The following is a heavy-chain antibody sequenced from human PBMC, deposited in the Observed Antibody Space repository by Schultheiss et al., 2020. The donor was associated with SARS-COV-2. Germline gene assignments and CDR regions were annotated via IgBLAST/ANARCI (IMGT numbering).Heavy chain of an antibody. Sequence: SQTLSLTCAVYGGSFSGYYWSWIRQPPGKGLEWIGEINHSGSTNYNPSLKSRVTISVDTSKNQFSLKLSSVTAADTAVYYCARGRGFEASMDVWGQGTTVTVSS. J-gene: IGHJ6*02. CDR3: ARGRGFEASMDV. V-gene: IGHV4-34*09. CDR1: GGSFSGYY. CDR2: INHSGST. D-gene: IGHD3-10*01.